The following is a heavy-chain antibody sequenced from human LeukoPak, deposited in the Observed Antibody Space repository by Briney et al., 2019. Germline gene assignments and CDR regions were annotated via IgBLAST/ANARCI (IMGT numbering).Heavy chain of an antibody. J-gene: IGHJ4*02. CDR1: GLTFSFYA. Sequence: PGGSLRLSCAAAGLTFSFYAMSWVRQAPGKGLEWVSTISDRGHITHYADSVKGRFTISRDNSNNMLYLQMNSLRAEDTAVYYCAKDVRGGDTSIEPIDYWGQGTLVTVSS. CDR3: AKDVRGGDTSIEPIDY. CDR2: ISDRGHIT. V-gene: IGHV3-23*01. D-gene: IGHD2/OR15-2a*01.